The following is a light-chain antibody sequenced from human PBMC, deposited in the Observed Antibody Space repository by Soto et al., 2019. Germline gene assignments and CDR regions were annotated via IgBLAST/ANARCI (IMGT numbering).Light chain of an antibody. V-gene: IGKV3-15*01. CDR3: QQYNNWPGT. CDR1: QSVRSN. Sequence: EIVMTQFPVTLSVSPGERATLSCRASQSVRSNLAWYQQKPGQAPRLLIYGASTRATGIPARFSGRGSETEFTLTINSLQSEDFAVYYCQQYNNWPGTFGQGTKLEIK. J-gene: IGKJ2*02. CDR2: GAS.